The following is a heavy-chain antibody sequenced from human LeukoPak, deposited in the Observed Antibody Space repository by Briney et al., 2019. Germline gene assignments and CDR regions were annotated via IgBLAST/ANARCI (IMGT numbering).Heavy chain of an antibody. V-gene: IGHV4-39*07. CDR1: GGSISSSSYY. Sequence: SETLSLTCTVSGGSISSSSYYWGWIRQPPGKGLEWIGSIYHSGSTYYNPSLKSRVTISVDTSKNQFSLKLSSVTAADTAVYYCARVSRRSTVTYYFDYWGQGTLVTVSS. J-gene: IGHJ4*02. CDR2: IYHSGST. D-gene: IGHD4-17*01. CDR3: ARVSRRSTVTYYFDY.